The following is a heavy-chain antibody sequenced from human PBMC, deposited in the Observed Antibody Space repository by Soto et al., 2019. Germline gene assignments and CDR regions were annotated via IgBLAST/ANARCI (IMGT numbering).Heavy chain of an antibody. CDR1: GYTFTNYG. Sequence: QVQLVQSGAEVKKPGASVKVSCKASGYTFTNYGIHWVRQAPGQRLEWMGWLNSGSGNTKYSQKLQGRVTINRDTSASTAYMELSSLRSEDTAVYYCARSGYSSGWYHWYFDFWGRGTLVTVAS. V-gene: IGHV1-3*01. J-gene: IGHJ2*01. CDR3: ARSGYSSGWYHWYFDF. CDR2: LNSGSGNT. D-gene: IGHD6-19*01.